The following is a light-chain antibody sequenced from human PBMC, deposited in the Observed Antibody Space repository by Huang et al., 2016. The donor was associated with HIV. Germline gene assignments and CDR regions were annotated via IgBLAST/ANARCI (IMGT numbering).Light chain of an antibody. Sequence: EIVLTQSPGTLSLSPGERATLSCRASQSVSSSYLAWYQQKPGQAPRLLIYAASSRATGIPDRFSGSGSGTDFTLTINRLEPEDFVVYYCQQYGSSPYTFGQGTKLEIK. J-gene: IGKJ2*01. CDR1: QSVSSSY. CDR2: AAS. CDR3: QQYGSSPYT. V-gene: IGKV3-20*01.